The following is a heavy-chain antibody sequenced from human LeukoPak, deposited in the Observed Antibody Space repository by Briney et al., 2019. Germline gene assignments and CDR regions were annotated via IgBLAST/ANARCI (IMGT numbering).Heavy chain of an antibody. CDR3: ARYDFQSGSHDAFDI. Sequence: SETLSLTCAVSGGSTSGYHWSWMRQPPGKGLEWIGYVYYSGGTNYNPSLRSRVTISIDTSQNQFSLNLSSVTTADTAVYYCARYDFQSGSHDAFDIWGQGTMVTVSS. V-gene: IGHV4-59*01. CDR1: GGSTSGYH. D-gene: IGHD3-3*01. CDR2: VYYSGGT. J-gene: IGHJ3*02.